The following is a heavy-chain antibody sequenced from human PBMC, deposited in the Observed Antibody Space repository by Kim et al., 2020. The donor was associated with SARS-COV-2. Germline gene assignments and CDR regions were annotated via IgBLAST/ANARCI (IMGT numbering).Heavy chain of an antibody. D-gene: IGHD3-22*01. CDR1: GGTFSRYG. CDR2: TIPIFGTV. J-gene: IGHJ4*02. Sequence: SVKVSCKASGGTFSRYGISWVRQAPGQGLEWMGGTIPIFGTVNYAQKFQGRVAITADESTSTAYMDLSSLRSEDTAVYYCSRVTHDSRASYSLVAYDFESWGQGTLVTVSS. V-gene: IGHV1-69*13. CDR3: SRVTHDSRASYSLVAYDFES.